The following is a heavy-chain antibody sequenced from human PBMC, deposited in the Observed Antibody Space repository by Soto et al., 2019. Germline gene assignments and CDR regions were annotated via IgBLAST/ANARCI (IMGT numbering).Heavy chain of an antibody. Sequence: VQLVESGGGLVQPGGSLRLSCATSGFTFNTSWTHWVRQAPGKGLVWVSRIYSDGSRTSYADSVKGRFTISRDNAKNTLYLQMDSLSPEDTAVYYCARGAGGYYYMDVWGKGTTVTVSS. CDR1: GFTFNTSW. J-gene: IGHJ6*03. CDR3: ARGAGGYYYMDV. V-gene: IGHV3-74*01. CDR2: IYSDGSRT. D-gene: IGHD3-10*01.